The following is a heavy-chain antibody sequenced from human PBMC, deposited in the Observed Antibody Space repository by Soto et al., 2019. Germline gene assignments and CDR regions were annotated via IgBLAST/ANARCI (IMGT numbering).Heavy chain of an antibody. V-gene: IGHV4-31*03. CDR2: IYYSGST. CDR1: GGSISSGDYY. D-gene: IGHD2-15*01. CDR3: ARWRSGSRQAFDP. Sequence: QVQLQESGPGLVKPSQTLSLTCTVSGGSISSGDYYWSWIRQHPGKGVEWIGYIYYSGSTYYNPSLNSRVTISVDTSKNPFSLKLSSVTAADTAVYYCARWRSGSRQAFDPWGQGTLVTVSS. J-gene: IGHJ5*02.